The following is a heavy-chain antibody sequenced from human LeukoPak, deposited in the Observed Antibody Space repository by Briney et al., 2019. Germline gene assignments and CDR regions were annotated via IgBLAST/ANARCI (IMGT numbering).Heavy chain of an antibody. Sequence: PGRSLRLSCAASGFTFSSYSMNWVRQAPGKGLQWVSSISGSGSYKYYADSVKGRFTISRDNAKNSLYLQMNSLRAEDTAVYYCAKDLRYGDYDYWGQGTLVTVSS. J-gene: IGHJ4*02. CDR1: GFTFSSYS. D-gene: IGHD4-17*01. CDR2: ISGSGSYK. V-gene: IGHV3-21*01. CDR3: AKDLRYGDYDY.